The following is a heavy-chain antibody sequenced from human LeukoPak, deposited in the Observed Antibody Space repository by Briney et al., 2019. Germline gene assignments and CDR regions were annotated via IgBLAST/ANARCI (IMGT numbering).Heavy chain of an antibody. V-gene: IGHV4-34*01. D-gene: IGHD2-2*01. CDR3: ARHQACSSTSCYYAEYFQH. CDR2: INHSGST. Sequence: PSETLSLTCTVSGASITSSYWRWIRQPPGKGLEWIGEINHSGSTNYNPSLKSRVTISVDTSKNQFSLKLSSVTAADTAVYYCARHQACSSTSCYYAEYFQHWGQGTLVTVSS. J-gene: IGHJ1*01. CDR1: GASITSSY.